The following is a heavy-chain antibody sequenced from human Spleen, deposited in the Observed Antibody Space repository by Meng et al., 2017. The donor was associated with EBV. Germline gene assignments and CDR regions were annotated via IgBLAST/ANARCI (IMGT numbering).Heavy chain of an antibody. CDR3: ARAITSYGDYVYFDS. J-gene: IGHJ4*02. CDR1: GGNFSSYG. D-gene: IGHD4-17*01. Sequence: HVQLVQSGAAVKKPGSSVKVSSMASGGNFSSYGFTWVRQAPGQGLEWMGGIIPIFGTTNYAQKFQGRVTITADESTSTAYMELSSLRSDDTAIYYCARAITSYGDYVYFDSWGQGTLVNVSS. V-gene: IGHV1-69*01. CDR2: IIPIFGTT.